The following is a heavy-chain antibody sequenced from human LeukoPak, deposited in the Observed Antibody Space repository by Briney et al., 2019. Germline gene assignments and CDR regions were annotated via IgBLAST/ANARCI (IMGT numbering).Heavy chain of an antibody. J-gene: IGHJ4*02. CDR2: ISYDGSNK. V-gene: IGHV3-30*04. Sequence: GGSLRLSCAASGFTFSSYAVHWVRQAPGKGLEWVAVISYDGSNKYYADSVKGRFTISRDNSKNTLYLQMNSLRAEDTAVYYCASLWFGELFPSDYWGQGTLVTVSS. CDR1: GFTFSSYA. CDR3: ASLWFGELFPSDY. D-gene: IGHD3-10*01.